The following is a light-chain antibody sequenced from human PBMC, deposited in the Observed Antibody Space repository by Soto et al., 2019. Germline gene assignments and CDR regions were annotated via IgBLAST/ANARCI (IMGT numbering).Light chain of an antibody. Sequence: VVMTQSPLSLPVTLGQPASISCRSSQSLVYSDGNTYLNWFQQRPGQSPRRLIYKVSNRDSGVPDRFSGSGSGTDFTLKISRVEAEDVGVYDCMQGTHWPPWTFGQGTKVEIK. CDR1: QSLVYSDGNTY. CDR2: KVS. J-gene: IGKJ1*01. CDR3: MQGTHWPPWT. V-gene: IGKV2-30*01.